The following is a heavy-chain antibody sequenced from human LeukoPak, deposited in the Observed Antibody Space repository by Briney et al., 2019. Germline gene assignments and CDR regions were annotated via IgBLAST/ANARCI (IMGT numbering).Heavy chain of an antibody. Sequence: GGSLRLSCAVSGFTFSSYWMHWVRQAPGKGLVWVSCIHSDGSITTYADSVKGRFTISGDNSKNTLYLQMNSLRAEDTALYYCARGIAYYYDTWGQGTLVTVSS. CDR2: IHSDGSIT. D-gene: IGHD3-22*01. CDR1: GFTFSSYW. J-gene: IGHJ4*02. CDR3: ARGIAYYYDT. V-gene: IGHV3-74*01.